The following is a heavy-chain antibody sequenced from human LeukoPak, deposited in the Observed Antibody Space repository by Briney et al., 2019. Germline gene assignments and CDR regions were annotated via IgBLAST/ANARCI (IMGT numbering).Heavy chain of an antibody. CDR1: GFTFSSYS. CDR2: ISSSSSYI. V-gene: IGHV3-21*01. CDR3: ARDQGVPDSSGYTNWFDP. J-gene: IGHJ5*02. Sequence: GGSLRLSCAASGFTFSSYSMNWVCQAPGKGLEWVSSISSSSSYIYYADSVKGRFTISRDNAKNSLYLQMNSLRAEDTAVYYCARDQGVPDSSGYTNWFDPWGQGTLVTVSS. D-gene: IGHD3-22*01.